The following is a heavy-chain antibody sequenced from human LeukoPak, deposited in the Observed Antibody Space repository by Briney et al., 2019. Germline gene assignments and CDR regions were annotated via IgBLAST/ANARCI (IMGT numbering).Heavy chain of an antibody. Sequence: SETLSLTCTVSGGSISSGGYYWSWIRQHPGKGLEWIGYIYYSGSTYYNPSLKSRVTISVDTSKNQFSLKLSSVTAADTAVYYCARVRGGDYVWGSYRPTRWFDPWGQGTLVTVSS. CDR1: GGSISSGGYY. J-gene: IGHJ5*02. V-gene: IGHV4-30-4*08. D-gene: IGHD3-16*02. CDR2: IYYSGST. CDR3: ARVRGGDYVWGSYRPTRWFDP.